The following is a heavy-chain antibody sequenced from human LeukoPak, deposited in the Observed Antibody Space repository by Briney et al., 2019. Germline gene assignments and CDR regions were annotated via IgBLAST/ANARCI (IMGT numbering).Heavy chain of an antibody. CDR3: ARDGGYCSSTSCYTEDYYYYGMDV. J-gene: IGHJ6*02. V-gene: IGHV3-48*03. CDR2: ISSGSTI. D-gene: IGHD2-2*02. CDR1: GFTFSSYE. Sequence: AGGSLRLSCAASGFTFSSYEMNWVRQAPGKGLEWVSYISSGSTIYYADSVKGRFTISRDNAKNSLYLQMNSLRAEDTAVYYCARDGGYCSSTSCYTEDYYYYGMDVWGQGTTVTVSS.